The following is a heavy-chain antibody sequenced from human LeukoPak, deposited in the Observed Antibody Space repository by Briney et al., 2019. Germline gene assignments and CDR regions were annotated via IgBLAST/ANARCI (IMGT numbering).Heavy chain of an antibody. CDR3: ARDSRLVVVAAMGPAGWFDP. J-gene: IGHJ5*02. CDR1: GYTFTGYY. D-gene: IGHD2-15*01. V-gene: IGHV1-2*02. CDR2: INPNSGGT. Sequence: ASVKVSCKASGYTFTGYYMHWVRQAPGQGLEWMGWINPNSGGTNYAQKFQGRVTMTRDTSISTAYMELSRLRSDDMAVYYCARDSRLVVVAAMGPAGWFDPWDQGTLVTVSS.